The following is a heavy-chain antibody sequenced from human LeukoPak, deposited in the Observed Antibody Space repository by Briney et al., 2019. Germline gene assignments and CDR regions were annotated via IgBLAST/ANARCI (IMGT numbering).Heavy chain of an antibody. Sequence: SDTLSLTYAVSSDSLSIYYRSCVTEPAGKGREWIGRTYTSQSTNYNPTLKCRVTMSVDTSENQFSLKLSSVTAADTAVYYCASSSSGWFWNYWGQGTMVTVSS. CDR1: SDSLSIYY. CDR3: ASSSSGWFWNY. V-gene: IGHV4-4*07. J-gene: IGHJ4*02. D-gene: IGHD6-19*01. CDR2: TYTSQST.